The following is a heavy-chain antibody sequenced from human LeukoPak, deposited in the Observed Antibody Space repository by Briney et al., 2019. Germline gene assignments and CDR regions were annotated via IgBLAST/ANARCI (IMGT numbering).Heavy chain of an antibody. J-gene: IGHJ4*02. Sequence: PGGSLRLSCAASGFTFSNFWMSWVRQAPGKGLEWVANIKQDGSEKYYVNSVKGRFTISRDNAKNSLFLQMNSLRAEDTAVYYCARDRGYSYGYNLDYWGQGTLVTVSS. V-gene: IGHV3-7*03. CDR3: ARDRGYSYGYNLDY. D-gene: IGHD5-18*01. CDR1: GFTFSNFW. CDR2: IKQDGSEK.